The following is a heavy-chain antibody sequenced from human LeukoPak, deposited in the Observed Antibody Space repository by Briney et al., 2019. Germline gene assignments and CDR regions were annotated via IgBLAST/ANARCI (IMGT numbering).Heavy chain of an antibody. CDR2: IIPILGIA. J-gene: IGHJ5*02. Sequence: SVKVSCKASGGTFSSYAISWVRQAPGQGLEWMGRIIPILGIANYAQKFQGRVTMTRDTSASTVYMELSSLRSEDTAVYYCARERIAAAGWFDPWGQGTLVTVSS. CDR1: GGTFSSYA. V-gene: IGHV1-69*04. CDR3: ARERIAAAGWFDP. D-gene: IGHD6-13*01.